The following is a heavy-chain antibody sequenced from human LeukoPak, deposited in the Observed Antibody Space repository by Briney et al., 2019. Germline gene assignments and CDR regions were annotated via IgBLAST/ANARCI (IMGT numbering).Heavy chain of an antibody. CDR3: ARDPVSAFDI. CDR1: GGSVSAYY. CDR2: GYHSGST. V-gene: IGHV4-59*02. Sequence: ASETLSLTCIVSGGSVSAYYWGWIRQPPGKGLEWIGHGYHSGSTNYNPSLKSRVTISVDMSKNQFSLNLSSVTAADTAVYYCARDPVSAFDIWGQGTMVTVSS. J-gene: IGHJ3*02.